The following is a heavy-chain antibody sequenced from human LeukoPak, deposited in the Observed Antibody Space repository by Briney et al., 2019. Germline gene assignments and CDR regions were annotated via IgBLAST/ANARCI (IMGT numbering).Heavy chain of an antibody. V-gene: IGHV3-21*01. CDR2: ISSISRYK. CDR1: GFTFSHYN. D-gene: IGHD3-10*01. CDR3: ARSMVRGVSRGYYYGMDV. J-gene: IGHJ6*02. Sequence: PGGSLRLSCAASGFTFSHYNMNWVGQAPGKGLEWVSSISSISRYKDYADSVKGRFTISRDNAKNSLYLQMNRLRAEDTAVYYCARSMVRGVSRGYYYGMDVWGQGTTVTVSS.